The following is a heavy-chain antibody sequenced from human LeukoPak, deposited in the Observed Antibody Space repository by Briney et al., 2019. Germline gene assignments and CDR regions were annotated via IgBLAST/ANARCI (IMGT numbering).Heavy chain of an antibody. D-gene: IGHD1-1*01. CDR1: GFTFSSYG. CDR3: ARDVTRLNDGPVNY. Sequence: QPGGSLRLSCAASGFTFSSYGMHWVRQAPGKGLEWVAVIGYDGSNKYYADSVKGRFTIYRDNSKNTLYLQMSSLRAEDTAVYYCARDVTRLNDGPVNYWGQGSLVTVSS. J-gene: IGHJ4*02. CDR2: IGYDGSNK. V-gene: IGHV3-33*01.